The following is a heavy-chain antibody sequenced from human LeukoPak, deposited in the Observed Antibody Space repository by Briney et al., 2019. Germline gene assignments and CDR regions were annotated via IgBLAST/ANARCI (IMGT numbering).Heavy chain of an antibody. CDR1: GGSFSGYY. V-gene: IGHV4-34*01. CDR3: ARGPGDYVWGSYRPRWFDP. J-gene: IGHJ5*02. D-gene: IGHD3-16*02. CDR2: INHSGST. Sequence: SETLSLTCAVYGGSFSGYYRSWLRQSPGKGLEWIGEINHSGSTRYNPSLKSRVTISVDTSKNQFSLKLRSVTVADTAVYYCARGPGDYVWGSYRPRWFDPWGQGTLVTVSS.